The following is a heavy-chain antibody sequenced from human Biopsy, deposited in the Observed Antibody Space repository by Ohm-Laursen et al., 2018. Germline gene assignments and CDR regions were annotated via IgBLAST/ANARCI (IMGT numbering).Heavy chain of an antibody. J-gene: IGHJ4*02. CDR2: IFYSANT. CDR3: ARGEYSSSIFDH. D-gene: IGHD6-6*01. Sequence: TLSLTCTVSGVSIDGGRYYWNWIRHHPGKGLEWIGNIFYSANTYYNPSLKSRVTISVDTSKNQFSLKVRSVTAADTAVYYCARGEYSSSIFDHWGQGTLVTVSS. V-gene: IGHV4-31*03. CDR1: GVSIDGGRYY.